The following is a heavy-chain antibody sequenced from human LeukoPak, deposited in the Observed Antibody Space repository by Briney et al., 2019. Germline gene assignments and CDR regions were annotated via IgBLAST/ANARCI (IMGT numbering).Heavy chain of an antibody. CDR1: GYSFTNYW. CDR3: ARSNAASLGGFDY. J-gene: IGHJ4*02. Sequence: GESLKISCKGSGYSFTNYWIGWVRQMPGKGLEWMGIIYPGDSDTRYSPSFQGQVTISADRSISTAYLQWSSLKASDTAMYYCARSNAASLGGFDYWGQGTLVTVSS. V-gene: IGHV5-51*01. CDR2: IYPGDSDT. D-gene: IGHD3-10*01.